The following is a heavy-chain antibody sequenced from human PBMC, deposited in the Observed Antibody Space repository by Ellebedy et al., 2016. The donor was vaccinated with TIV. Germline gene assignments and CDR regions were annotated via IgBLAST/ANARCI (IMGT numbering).Heavy chain of an antibody. CDR3: ARLAVARLGVDC. CDR2: IYYVGSA. CDR1: GGFINDREFF. D-gene: IGHD6-19*01. Sequence: MPSETLSLTCTVYGGFINDREFFWGWLRQAPGKGLEWIANIYYVGSAYFNPSLESRVTISIDTSKNQFSLNMRSLTAADTAVYYCARLAVARLGVDCWGQGTLVTVPS. V-gene: IGHV4-39*07. J-gene: IGHJ4*02.